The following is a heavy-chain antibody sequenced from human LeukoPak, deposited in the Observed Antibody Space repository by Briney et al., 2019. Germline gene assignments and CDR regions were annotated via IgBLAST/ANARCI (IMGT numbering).Heavy chain of an antibody. V-gene: IGHV1-69*05. Sequence: SVKVSCKASGGTFNSYAISWVRQAPGQGLEWMGGIMPLFGTANYAQEFQGRVTFTTDESASTAYMEVSSLRSEDTAVYYCASGSLGDGYGVGDYYQYMDVWGKGTTVTVPS. D-gene: IGHD5-24*01. CDR2: IMPLFGTA. CDR1: GGTFNSYA. J-gene: IGHJ6*03. CDR3: ASGSLGDGYGVGDYYQYMDV.